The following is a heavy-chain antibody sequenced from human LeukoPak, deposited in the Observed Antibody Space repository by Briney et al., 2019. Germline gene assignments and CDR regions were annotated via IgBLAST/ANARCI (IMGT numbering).Heavy chain of an antibody. V-gene: IGHV3-20*04. Sequence: GGSLRLSCAASGFTFDDYGMSWVRQAPGKGLEWVSGINWNGGSTGYADSVKGRFTISRDNAKNSLYLQMNSLRAEDTAVYYCARDRGDFQSAGTTPYYFDYWGQGTLVTVSS. J-gene: IGHJ4*02. CDR3: ARDRGDFQSAGTTPYYFDY. CDR2: INWNGGST. CDR1: GFTFDDYG. D-gene: IGHD1-7*01.